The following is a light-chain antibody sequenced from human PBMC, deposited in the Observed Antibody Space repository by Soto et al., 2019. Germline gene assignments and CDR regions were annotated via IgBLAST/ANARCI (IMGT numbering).Light chain of an antibody. V-gene: IGLV1-51*02. J-gene: IGLJ3*02. Sequence: QSVLTQPPSMSAAPGLKVTVSCSGGSSNIGNNYVSWYQQFPGTAPKLLIYEDNKRPSDIPDRFSASRSGTSATLDITGLQTGDEADYYCGTWDNSLSVWVFGGGTKVTVL. CDR1: SSNIGNNY. CDR2: EDN. CDR3: GTWDNSLSVWV.